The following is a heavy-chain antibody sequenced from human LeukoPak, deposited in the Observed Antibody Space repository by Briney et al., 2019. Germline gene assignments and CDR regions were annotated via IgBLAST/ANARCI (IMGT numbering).Heavy chain of an antibody. Sequence: GGSLRLSCAASGFTFSSYAMHWVRQASGKGLEWVAVISYDGSNKYYADSVKGRFTISRDNSKNTLYLQMNSLRAEDTAVYYCARGVVPAACFDYWGQGTLVTVSS. D-gene: IGHD2-2*01. V-gene: IGHV3-30-3*01. CDR2: ISYDGSNK. J-gene: IGHJ4*02. CDR3: ARGVVPAACFDY. CDR1: GFTFSSYA.